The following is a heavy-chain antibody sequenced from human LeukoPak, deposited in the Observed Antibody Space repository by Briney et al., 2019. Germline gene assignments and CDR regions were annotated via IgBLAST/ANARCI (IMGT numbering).Heavy chain of an antibody. CDR3: ARDYIHSGYDPNYYYYMDV. CDR1: GFTFSSYA. D-gene: IGHD5-12*01. V-gene: IGHV3-30*04. CDR2: ISYDGSNK. Sequence: GGSLRLSCAASGFTFSSYAMHWVRQAPGKGLEWVAVISYDGSNKYYADSVKGRFTISRDNSKNTLYLQMNSLRAGDTAVYYCARDYIHSGYDPNYYYYMDVWGKGTTVTISS. J-gene: IGHJ6*03.